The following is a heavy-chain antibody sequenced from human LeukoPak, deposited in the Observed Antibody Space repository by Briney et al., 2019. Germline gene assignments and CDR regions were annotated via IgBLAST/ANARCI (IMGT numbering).Heavy chain of an antibody. J-gene: IGHJ4*02. CDR3: AGPGAGDLDY. CDR2: INHSGST. CDR1: GGSFSGYY. D-gene: IGHD3-10*01. V-gene: IGHV4-34*01. Sequence: SETLSLTCAVYGGSFSGYYWSWIRQPPGKGLEWIGEINHSGSTNYNPSLKSRVTISVDTSKSHFSLKLSSVTAADTAVYYCAGPGAGDLDYWGQGTLVTVSS.